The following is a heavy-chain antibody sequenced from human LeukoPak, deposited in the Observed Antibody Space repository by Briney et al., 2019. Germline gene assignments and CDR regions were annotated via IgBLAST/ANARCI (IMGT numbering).Heavy chain of an antibody. CDR3: AKDSCSSTSCRKVYFDY. V-gene: IGHV3-23*01. J-gene: IGHJ4*02. Sequence: PGGSLRLSCAASGFTFSSYAMNWVRQAPGKGLEWVSAISGSGGSTYYADSVKGRFTISRDNSKNTLYLQMNSLRAEDTAVYYCAKDSCSSTSCRKVYFDYWGQGTLVTVSS. CDR1: GFTFSSYA. D-gene: IGHD2-2*01. CDR2: ISGSGGST.